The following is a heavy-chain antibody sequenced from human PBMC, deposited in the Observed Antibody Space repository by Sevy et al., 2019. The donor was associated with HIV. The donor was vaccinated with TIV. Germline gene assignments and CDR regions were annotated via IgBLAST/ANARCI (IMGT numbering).Heavy chain of an antibody. J-gene: IGHJ6*02. V-gene: IGHV3-21*01. CDR2: ISSSSSYI. D-gene: IGHD1-26*01. Sequence: GGSLRLSCAASGSTFNTYNFNWIRQASGKGLECVSSISSSSSYIYYADPVKGRFTISRDSAKNSVYLHMNSLRPEDTAVYYCARDGGATDYGMDVWGQGTTVTVSS. CDR3: ARDGGATDYGMDV. CDR1: GSTFNTYN.